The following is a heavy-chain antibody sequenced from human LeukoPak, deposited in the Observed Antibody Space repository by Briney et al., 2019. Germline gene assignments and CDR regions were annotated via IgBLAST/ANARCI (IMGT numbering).Heavy chain of an antibody. Sequence: ASVKLSCKASGYTFTGYYMHWVRQAPGQGLEWMGWINPNSGGTNYAQKFQGRVTMTRDTSISTAYMELSRLRSDDTAVYYCARPSIAAETWFDPWGQGTLVTVSS. V-gene: IGHV1-2*02. CDR2: INPNSGGT. J-gene: IGHJ5*02. CDR3: ARPSIAAETWFDP. CDR1: GYTFTGYY. D-gene: IGHD6-13*01.